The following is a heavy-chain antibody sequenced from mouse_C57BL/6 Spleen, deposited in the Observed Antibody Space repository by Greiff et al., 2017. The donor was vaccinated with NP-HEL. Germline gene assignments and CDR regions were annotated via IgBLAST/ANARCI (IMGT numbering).Heavy chain of an antibody. D-gene: IGHD1-1*01. CDR3: ARVATGNAMDY. J-gene: IGHJ4*01. CDR2: IYPGSGNT. V-gene: IGHV1-66*01. Sequence: VQLQQSGPELVKPGASVKISCKASGYSFTSYYIHWVKQRPGQGLEWIGWIYPGSGNTKYNEKFKGKATLTADTSSSTAYMQLSSLTSEDSAVYYCARVATGNAMDYWGQGTSVTVSS. CDR1: GYSFTSYY.